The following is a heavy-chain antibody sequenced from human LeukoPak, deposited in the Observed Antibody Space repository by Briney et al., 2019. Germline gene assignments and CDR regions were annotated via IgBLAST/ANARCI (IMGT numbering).Heavy chain of an antibody. Sequence: GGSLRLSCAASGFTFSTYTMNWVRQAPGKGLEWVSSITSSSSYIYYADSVKGRFTISRYNTNNSLYLQMNSLRVEDTAVYYCARHVVAVGFDYWGQGTLVTVSS. CDR1: GFTFSTYT. V-gene: IGHV3-21*01. D-gene: IGHD3-22*01. CDR3: ARHVVAVGFDY. J-gene: IGHJ4*02. CDR2: ITSSSSYI.